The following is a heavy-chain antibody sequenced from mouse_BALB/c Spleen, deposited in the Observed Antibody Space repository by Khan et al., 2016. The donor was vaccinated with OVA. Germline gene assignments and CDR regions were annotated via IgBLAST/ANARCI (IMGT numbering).Heavy chain of an antibody. D-gene: IGHD2-13*01. J-gene: IGHJ3*01. CDR1: GFTFSTYA. Sequence: EVELVESGGGLVKPGGSLKLSCAASGFTFSTYAMSWVRQTPEKRLEWVATINSDGDYTSYPDSVTGRFTISRDNAKNTLYLQMSSLRSEDTAMYYCARSPYGDFAYWGQGTLVTVSA. CDR3: ARSPYGDFAY. CDR2: INSDGDYT. V-gene: IGHV5-9-3*01.